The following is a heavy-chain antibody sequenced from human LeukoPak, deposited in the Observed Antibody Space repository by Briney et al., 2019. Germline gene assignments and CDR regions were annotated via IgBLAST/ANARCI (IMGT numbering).Heavy chain of an antibody. Sequence: GGSLRLSWAASGFIFNNYAMSWVRQAPGKGLEWVSAVSSGGGNTYYADSVKGRFTISRDNSENTLFLQMNSLRAEDTAVYYCARDPYRFAFDIWGQGTVVLVSS. CDR3: ARDPYRFAFDI. J-gene: IGHJ3*02. CDR1: GFIFNNYA. CDR2: VSSGGGNT. D-gene: IGHD1-26*01. V-gene: IGHV3-23*01.